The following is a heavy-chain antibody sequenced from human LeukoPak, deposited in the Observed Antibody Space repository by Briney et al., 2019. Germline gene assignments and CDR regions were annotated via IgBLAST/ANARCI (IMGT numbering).Heavy chain of an antibody. Sequence: GGSLKLSCGTSGFTFSSYAMSWVRQAPGKGLEWVSLITAIAGDTYYADSVKGRFTISRDDSRNTLYLQMDSLRAEDSAIYYCVSKGLQLFGELLDWGQGTLVTVSS. V-gene: IGHV3-23*01. CDR1: GFTFSSYA. J-gene: IGHJ4*02. CDR2: ITAIAGDT. CDR3: VSKGLQLFGELLD. D-gene: IGHD3-10*01.